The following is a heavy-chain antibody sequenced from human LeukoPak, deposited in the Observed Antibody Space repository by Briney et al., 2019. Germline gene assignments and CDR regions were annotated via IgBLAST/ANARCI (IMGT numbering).Heavy chain of an antibody. CDR2: IWYDGSNK. D-gene: IGHD6-13*01. J-gene: IGHJ4*02. CDR1: GFIFRSYD. V-gene: IGHV3-33*01. CDR3: ARGAASGTSRFDY. Sequence: GGSLRLSCAASGFIFRSYDMHWVRQAPDKGLEWVAVIWYDGSNKYYAESVKGRFTISRDNSKNSLYLQMNSLRAEDTAVYYCARGAASGTSRFDYWGQGTLVTVSS.